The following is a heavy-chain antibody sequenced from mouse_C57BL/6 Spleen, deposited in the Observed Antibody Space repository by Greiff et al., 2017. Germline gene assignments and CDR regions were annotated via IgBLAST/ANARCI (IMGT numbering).Heavy chain of an antibody. J-gene: IGHJ4*01. V-gene: IGHV5-17*01. Sequence: EVKLVESGGGLVKPGGSLKLSCAASGFTFSDYGMHWVRQAPEKGLEWVAYIRSGSSTIYYADTVKGRFTISRDNAKNTLFLQMTSLRSEDTAMYYCARCGLLSFMDYWGQGASVTVSS. CDR3: ARCGLLSFMDY. D-gene: IGHD2-10*01. CDR2: IRSGSSTI. CDR1: GFTFSDYG.